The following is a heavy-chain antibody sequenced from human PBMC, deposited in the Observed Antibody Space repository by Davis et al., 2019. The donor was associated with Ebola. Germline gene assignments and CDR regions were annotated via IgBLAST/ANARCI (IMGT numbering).Heavy chain of an antibody. D-gene: IGHD3-22*01. J-gene: IGHJ5*02. CDR3: ARDRDYYDTSAYHPRGWFDL. Sequence: PGGSLRLSCAASGFTFSSYAMHWVRQAPGKGLEWVSAISGSGGSTYYADSVKGRFTISRDNAKTSLYLQMNSLRAEDTAVYFCARDRDYYDTSAYHPRGWFDLWGQGTLVTVSS. CDR1: GFTFSSYA. CDR2: ISGSGGST. V-gene: IGHV3-23*01.